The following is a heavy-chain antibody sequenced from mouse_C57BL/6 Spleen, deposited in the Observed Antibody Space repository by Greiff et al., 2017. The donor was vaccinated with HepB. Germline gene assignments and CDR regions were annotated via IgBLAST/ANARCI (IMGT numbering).Heavy chain of an antibody. V-gene: IGHV1-59*01. CDR3: ARYGYDDY. J-gene: IGHJ2*01. D-gene: IGHD2-2*01. CDR2: IDPSDSYT. CDR1: GYTFTSYW. Sequence: QVHVKQPGAELVRPGTSVKLSCKASGYTFTSYWMHWVKQRPGQGLEWIGVIDPSDSYTNYNQKFKGKATLTVDTSSSTAYMQLSSLTSEDSAVYYCARYGYDDYWGQGTTLTVSS.